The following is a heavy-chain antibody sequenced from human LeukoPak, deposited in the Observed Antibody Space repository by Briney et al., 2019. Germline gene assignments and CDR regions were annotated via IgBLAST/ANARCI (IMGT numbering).Heavy chain of an antibody. J-gene: IGHJ4*02. CDR2: IYRGGST. CDR3: ARGGARQQLVENYFDY. CDR1: GFTVSGNY. V-gene: IGHV3-53*01. D-gene: IGHD6-13*01. Sequence: GGSLRLSCAASGFTVSGNYMSWVRQAPGKGLEWVSVIYRGGSTDYADSVKGRFTVSRGNSKNTLYLQMNSLRAEDTAVYYCARGGARQQLVENYFDYWGQGTLVTVSS.